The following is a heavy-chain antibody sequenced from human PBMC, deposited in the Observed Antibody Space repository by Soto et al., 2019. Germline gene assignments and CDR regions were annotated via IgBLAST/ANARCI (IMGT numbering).Heavy chain of an antibody. CDR2: INPNSGDT. D-gene: IGHD1-26*01. CDR3: AKGGAIVAAGTRAYLYNAMDV. CDR1: GYTFTGYY. Sequence: ASVKVSCKASGYTFTGYYVHWVRQAPGQGLEWMGWINPNSGDTYLAQRFQGRVTMNRDTSIVTAYMELRGLTSDDTAEYYCAKGGAIVAAGTRAYLYNAMDVWGQGTTVTVSS. J-gene: IGHJ6*02. V-gene: IGHV1-2*02.